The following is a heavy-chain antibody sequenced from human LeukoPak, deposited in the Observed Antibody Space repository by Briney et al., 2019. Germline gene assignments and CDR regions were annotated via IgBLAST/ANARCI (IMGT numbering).Heavy chain of an antibody. Sequence: PSETLRLTCTVSGGSISSDYWSWIRQPPGKGLEWIGYIYYSGRTYYNPSLKSRITISVDTSKNQFSLKLSSVTAADTAVYYCARGFYSPHYWGQGTLVSVSS. V-gene: IGHV4-59*01. D-gene: IGHD4-11*01. J-gene: IGHJ4*02. CDR1: GGSISSDY. CDR2: IYYSGRT. CDR3: ARGFYSPHY.